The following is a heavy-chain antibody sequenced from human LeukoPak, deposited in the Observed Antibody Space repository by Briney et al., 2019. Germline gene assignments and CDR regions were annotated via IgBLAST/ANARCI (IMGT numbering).Heavy chain of an antibody. CDR3: ASFCSSTSCYGVNDAFDI. J-gene: IGHJ3*02. CDR2: ISSSGSTI. D-gene: IGHD2-2*01. CDR1: GFTFSDYH. V-gene: IGHV3-11*01. Sequence: GGSLRLSCAASGFTFSDYHMSWIRQAPGRGLEWVSYISSSGSTIYYADSVKGRFTISRDNAKNSLYLQMNSLRAEDTAVYYCASFCSSTSCYGVNDAFDIWGQGTMVTVSS.